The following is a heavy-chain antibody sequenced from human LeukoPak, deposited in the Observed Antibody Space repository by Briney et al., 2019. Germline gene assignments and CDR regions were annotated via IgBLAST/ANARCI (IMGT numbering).Heavy chain of an antibody. J-gene: IGHJ6*02. V-gene: IGHV1-69*13. CDR2: IIPIFGTA. D-gene: IGHD2-2*01. Sequence: ASVKVSCKASGGTFSSYAISWVRQAPGQGLEWMGGIIPIFGTANYAQKFQGRVTITADESTSTAYMGLSSLRSEDTAVYYCARDRTGVVVPAATRYYYYGMDVWGQGTTVTVSS. CDR3: ARDRTGVVVPAATRYYYYGMDV. CDR1: GGTFSSYA.